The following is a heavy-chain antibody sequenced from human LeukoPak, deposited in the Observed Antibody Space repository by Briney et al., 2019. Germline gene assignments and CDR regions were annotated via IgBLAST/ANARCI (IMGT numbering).Heavy chain of an antibody. J-gene: IGHJ5*02. CDR1: GGSISSGGYY. Sequence: SETLSLTCTVSGGSISSGGYYWSWIRQHPGKGLEWIGYIYYSGSTYYNPSLMSRVTISVDTSKNQFSLKLSSVTAADTAVYYCASTAKYYDFWSGYYGWFDPWGQGTLVTVSS. CDR2: IYYSGST. V-gene: IGHV4-31*03. D-gene: IGHD3-3*01. CDR3: ASTAKYYDFWSGYYGWFDP.